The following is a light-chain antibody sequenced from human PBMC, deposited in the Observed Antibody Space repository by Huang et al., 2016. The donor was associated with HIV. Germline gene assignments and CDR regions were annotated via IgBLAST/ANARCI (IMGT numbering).Light chain of an antibody. CDR2: DAS. Sequence: QLTQSPSSLSASVGDRVTIPCRASQGISNTLAWYQQKPGKAPKLLLYDASSLQTGAPSRFSGSGSGTDFTLTISSLQPEDCATYYCQQFNHYPLTFGGGTKVEIE. CDR3: QQFNHYPLT. V-gene: IGKV1D-13*01. J-gene: IGKJ4*01. CDR1: QGISNT.